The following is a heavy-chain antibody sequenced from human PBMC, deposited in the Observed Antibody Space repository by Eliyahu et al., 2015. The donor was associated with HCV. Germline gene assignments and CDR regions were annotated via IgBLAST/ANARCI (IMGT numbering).Heavy chain of an antibody. J-gene: IGHJ6*02. Sequence: EVQLVESGGGLVQPGGSLTLSCAASGFTFENYWMNWVRQAPGKGLEWVANIKHDGSEKYYVDSVKGRFTIYRDNVKTSLLLQMNSLRADDTAVYYCARDHDTSGWFDSYYYGMDVWGQGTTVTVS. CDR1: GFTFENYW. CDR3: ARDHDTSGWFDSYYYGMDV. V-gene: IGHV3-7*03. D-gene: IGHD6-19*01. CDR2: IKHDGSEK.